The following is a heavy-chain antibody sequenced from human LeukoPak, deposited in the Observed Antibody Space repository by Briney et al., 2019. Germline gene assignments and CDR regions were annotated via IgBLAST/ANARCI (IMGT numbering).Heavy chain of an antibody. Sequence: PGGSLRLSYAASGFTFSSYAMSWVRQAPGKGLEWVSAISGSGGSTYYADSVKGRFTISRDNSKNTLYLQMNSLRAEDTAVYYCAKVGTEIQLWLPQPYYFDYWGQGTLVTVSS. CDR1: GFTFSSYA. CDR3: AKVGTEIQLWLPQPYYFDY. CDR2: ISGSGGST. V-gene: IGHV3-23*01. D-gene: IGHD5-18*01. J-gene: IGHJ4*02.